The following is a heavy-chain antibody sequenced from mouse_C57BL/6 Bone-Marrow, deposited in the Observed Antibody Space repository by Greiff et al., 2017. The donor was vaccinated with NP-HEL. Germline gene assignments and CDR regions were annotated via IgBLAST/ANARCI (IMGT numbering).Heavy chain of an antibody. V-gene: IGHV3-6*01. J-gene: IGHJ2*01. CDR3: ARDIYYYGSRGY. CDR2: ISYDGSN. CDR1: GYSITSGYY. D-gene: IGHD1-1*01. Sequence: VQLQQSGPGLVKPSQSLSLTCSVTGYSITSGYYWNWIRQFPGNKLEWMGYISYDGSNNYNPSLKNRISITRDTSKNQFFLKLNSVTTEDTATYYCARDIYYYGSRGYWGQGTTLTVSS.